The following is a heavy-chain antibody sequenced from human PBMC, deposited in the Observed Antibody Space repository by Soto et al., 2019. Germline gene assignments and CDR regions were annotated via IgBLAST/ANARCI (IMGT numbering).Heavy chain of an antibody. CDR1: GDSMTSYY. D-gene: IGHD6-19*01. CDR3: ARERYTSGLADY. CDR2: INYSGNT. Sequence: QVQLQESGPGLVKPSETLSLTCTVSGDSMTSYYWNWIRQPPGKGLEWIGYINYSGNTNYNPSLKSRVNISVDTSKNQFSLMVSSVTAADTAIYYCARERYTSGLADYWGQGTLVTVSS. J-gene: IGHJ4*02. V-gene: IGHV4-59*01.